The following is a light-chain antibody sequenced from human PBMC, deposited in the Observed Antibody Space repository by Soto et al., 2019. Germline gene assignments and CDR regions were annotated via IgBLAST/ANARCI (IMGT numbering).Light chain of an antibody. V-gene: IGLV1-51*01. CDR3: GTWDDSLSAGV. J-gene: IGLJ3*02. CDR2: DNN. Sequence: QSVLTQPPSVSAAPGQKVTISCSGSNSNIGNNFVSWYQQLPGTAPKLLIFDNNKRPSGIPDRFSGSKSDTSATLGITGLQTGDEADYYCGTWDDSLSAGVFGGGTKVTVL. CDR1: NSNIGNNF.